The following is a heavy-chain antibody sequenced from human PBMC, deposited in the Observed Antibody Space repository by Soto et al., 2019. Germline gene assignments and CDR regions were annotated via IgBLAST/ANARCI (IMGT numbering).Heavy chain of an antibody. CDR3: GGPYGSGDRLLGY. V-gene: IGHV3-21*01. CDR1: GFSFSSYS. J-gene: IGHJ4*02. CDR2: ISSTSSFI. D-gene: IGHD6-19*01. Sequence: EVQLVESGGGLVKPGGSLRLSCAASGFSFSSYSMNWVRQAPGKGLEWVSSISSTSSFIFYADSVKGRFTISRDNAESSLFLQMSSLRAEDTAVYYCGGPYGSGDRLLGYWGQGTLVTVSS.